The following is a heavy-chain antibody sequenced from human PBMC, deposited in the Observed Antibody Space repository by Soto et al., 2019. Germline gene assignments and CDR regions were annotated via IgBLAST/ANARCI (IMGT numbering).Heavy chain of an antibody. J-gene: IGHJ4*02. CDR1: GYTLTELS. CDR2: FDPEDGET. CDR3: ATDPRIGVNGRYFDWLLIDY. Sequence: ASVKVSCKVSGYTLTELSMHWVRQAPGKGLEWMGGFDPEDGETIYAQKFQGRVTMTEDTSTDTAYMELSSLRSEDTAVYYCATDPRIGVNGRYFDWLLIDYWGQGTLVTVSS. D-gene: IGHD3-9*01. V-gene: IGHV1-24*01.